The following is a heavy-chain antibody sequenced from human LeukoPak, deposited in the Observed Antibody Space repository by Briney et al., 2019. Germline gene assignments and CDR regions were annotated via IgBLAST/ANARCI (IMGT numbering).Heavy chain of an antibody. J-gene: IGHJ5*02. CDR1: GGTFSSYA. CDR2: IIPIFGTA. Sequence: ASVKVSCKASGGTFSSYAISWVRQAPGQRLEWMGGIIPIFGTANYAQKFQGRVTITADESTSTAYMELSSLRSEDTAVYYCARALFIAAAGTSSWFDPWGQGTLVTVSS. CDR3: ARALFIAAAGTSSWFDP. D-gene: IGHD6-13*01. V-gene: IGHV1-69*01.